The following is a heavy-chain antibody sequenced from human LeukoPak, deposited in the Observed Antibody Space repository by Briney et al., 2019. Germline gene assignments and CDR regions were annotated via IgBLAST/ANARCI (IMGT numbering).Heavy chain of an antibody. Sequence: SETLSLTCTVSGGSISGYYWGWIRQPPGKGLEWIGSIYHSGSTYYNPSLKSRVTISVDTSKNQFSLKLSSVTAADTAVYYCARGGRAVVANWFDPWGQGTLVTVSS. D-gene: IGHD2-15*01. J-gene: IGHJ5*02. CDR2: IYHSGST. CDR3: ARGGRAVVANWFDP. V-gene: IGHV4-38-2*02. CDR1: GGSISGYY.